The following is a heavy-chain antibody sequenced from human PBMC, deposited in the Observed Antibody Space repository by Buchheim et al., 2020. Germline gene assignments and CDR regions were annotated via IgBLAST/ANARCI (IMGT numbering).Heavy chain of an antibody. J-gene: IGHJ4*02. Sequence: QVQLVESGGGLVKPGGSLRLSCAASGFTFSDSYMSWIRQSPGKGLEWVAYIGSSGIEVNYADSVKGRFTIARDNAKKSLYLQMNSLRAEDTAVYYCATRTGDTFGPFLDYWGQGTL. V-gene: IGHV3-11*01. CDR2: IGSSGIEV. CDR3: ATRTGDTFGPFLDY. CDR1: GFTFSDSY. D-gene: IGHD3-16*01.